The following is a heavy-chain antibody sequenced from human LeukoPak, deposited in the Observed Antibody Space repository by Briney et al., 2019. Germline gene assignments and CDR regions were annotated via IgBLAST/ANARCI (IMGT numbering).Heavy chain of an antibody. J-gene: IGHJ4*02. CDR2: IYHSGST. CDR3: ARGRHYYDSSGYFPFDY. Sequence: PSETLSLTCAVSGGSISSGGYSWIWIRQPPGKGLEWIGYIYHSGSTYYNPSLKSRVTISVDRSKNQFSLKLSSVTAADTAVYYCARGRHYYDSSGYFPFDYWGQGTLVTVSS. CDR1: GGSISSGGYS. D-gene: IGHD3-22*01. V-gene: IGHV4-30-2*01.